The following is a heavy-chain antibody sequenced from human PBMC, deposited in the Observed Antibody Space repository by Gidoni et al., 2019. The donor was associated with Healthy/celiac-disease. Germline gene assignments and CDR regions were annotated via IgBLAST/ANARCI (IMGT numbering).Heavy chain of an antibody. Sequence: FTISRDNAKNSLYLQMNSLRAEDTAVYYCARGAFDWLLQDFDYWGQGTLVTVSS. D-gene: IGHD3-9*01. J-gene: IGHJ4*02. CDR3: ARGAFDWLLQDFDY. V-gene: IGHV3-11*06.